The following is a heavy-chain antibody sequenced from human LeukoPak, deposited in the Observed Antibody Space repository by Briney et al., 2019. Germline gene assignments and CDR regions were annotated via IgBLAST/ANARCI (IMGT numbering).Heavy chain of an antibody. Sequence: GGSLRLSCAASGFTFSSYGMSWVRQAPGKGLEWVSAISGSGGSTYYADSVKGRFTISRDNSKNTLYLQMNSLRAEDTAVYYCAKGVVVAALNYMDVWGKGTTVTISS. D-gene: IGHD2-15*01. CDR1: GFTFSSYG. V-gene: IGHV3-23*01. CDR2: ISGSGGST. J-gene: IGHJ6*03. CDR3: AKGVVVAALNYMDV.